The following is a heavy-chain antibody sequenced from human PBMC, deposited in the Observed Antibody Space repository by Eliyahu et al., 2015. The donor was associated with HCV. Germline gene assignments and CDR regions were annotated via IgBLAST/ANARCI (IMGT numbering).Heavy chain of an antibody. V-gene: IGHV4-59*01. CDR3: ASGGGGIAVAGTGGWFDP. J-gene: IGHJ5*02. CDR2: XHYSGST. CDR1: XGSITTYX. Sequence: QVQLQESGPGLVKPSETLXLTXTVSXGSITTYXWXWIRQPPGKGLQWXGYXHYSGSTNYNPSLKSRVTISVXTSKNQFSLNLTSVTAADTAVYYCASGGGGIAVAGTGGWFDPWGQGTLVTVSS. D-gene: IGHD6-19*01.